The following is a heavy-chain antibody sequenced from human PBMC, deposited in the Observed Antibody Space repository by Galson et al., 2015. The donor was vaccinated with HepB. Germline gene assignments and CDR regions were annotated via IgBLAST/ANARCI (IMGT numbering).Heavy chain of an antibody. CDR3: ALGWDYYGSGSSSPGDY. Sequence: SVKVSCKASGYTFTSYAMNWVRQAPGQGLEWMGWINTNTGNPTYAQGFTGRFVFSLDTSVSTAYLQISSLKAEDTAVYYCALGWDYYGSGSSSPGDYWGQGTLVTVSS. J-gene: IGHJ4*02. V-gene: IGHV7-4-1*02. D-gene: IGHD3-10*01. CDR2: INTNTGNP. CDR1: GYTFTSYA.